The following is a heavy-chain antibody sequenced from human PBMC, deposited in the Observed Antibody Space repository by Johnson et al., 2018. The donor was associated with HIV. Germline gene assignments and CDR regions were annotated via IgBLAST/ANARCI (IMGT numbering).Heavy chain of an antibody. CDR2: LKQDGSQK. CDR3: ARGRSSSSTAAFDI. J-gene: IGHJ3*02. Sequence: VQLVESGGGVVQPGGSLRLSCSASGFTFRGYWMRWVRQAPGQGLQWVAHLKQDGSQKSYADSVKGRFTISRDNSKNSLYLQMKSLRGEDTAVYSCARGRSSSSTAAFDIWGQGT. D-gene: IGHD6-6*01. V-gene: IGHV3-7*02. CDR1: GFTFRGYW.